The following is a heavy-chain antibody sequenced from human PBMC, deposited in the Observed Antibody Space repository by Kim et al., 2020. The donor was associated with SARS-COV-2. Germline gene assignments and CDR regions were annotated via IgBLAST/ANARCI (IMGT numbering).Heavy chain of an antibody. D-gene: IGHD6-19*01. CDR1: GGSFSGYY. CDR3: ARGDISVAAPDY. J-gene: IGHJ4*02. V-gene: IGHV4-34*01. Sequence: SETLSLTCAVYGGSFSGYYWSWIRQPPGKGLEWIGEINHSGSTNYNPSLKSRVTISVDTSKNQFSLKLSSVTAADTAVYYCARGDISVAAPDYWGQGTL. CDR2: INHSGST.